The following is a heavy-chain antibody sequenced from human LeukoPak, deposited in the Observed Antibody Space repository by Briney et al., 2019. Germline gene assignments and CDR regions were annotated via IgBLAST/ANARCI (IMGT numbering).Heavy chain of an antibody. J-gene: IGHJ3*02. CDR3: ASPVPAAIGGDYAFDI. CDR2: IIPIFGTA. D-gene: IGHD2-2*02. CDR1: GGTFSSYA. V-gene: IGHV1-69*05. Sequence: GASVKVSCKASGGTFSSYAISWVRQAPGQGLEWMGGIIPIFGTANYAQKFQGRVTITTDESTSTAYMELSSLRSEDTAVYYCASPVPAAIGGDYAFDIWGQGTMVTVSS.